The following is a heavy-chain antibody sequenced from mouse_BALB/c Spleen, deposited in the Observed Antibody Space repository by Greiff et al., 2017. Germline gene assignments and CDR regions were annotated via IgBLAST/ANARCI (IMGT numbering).Heavy chain of an antibody. CDR3: ARGGITTVVATDYFDY. CDR2: ISSGGST. Sequence: EVKLMESGGGLVKPGGSLKLSCAASGFTFSSYAMSWVRQTPEKRLEWVASISSGGSTYYPDSVKGRFTISRDNARNILYLQMSSLRSEDTAMYYCARGGITTVVATDYFDYWGQGTTLTVSS. CDR1: GFTFSSYA. J-gene: IGHJ2*01. D-gene: IGHD1-1*01. V-gene: IGHV5-6-5*01.